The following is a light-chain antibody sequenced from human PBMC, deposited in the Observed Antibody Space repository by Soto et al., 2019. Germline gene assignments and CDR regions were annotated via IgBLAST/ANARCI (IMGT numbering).Light chain of an antibody. J-gene: IGKJ3*01. CDR1: ESVHRN. CDR2: YAS. CDR3: QHYSNWPPT. V-gene: IGKV3-15*01. Sequence: EMVMTQSPATLSVSPGERVTLSCRASESVHRNLAWYQQKPGQGPSLLIYYASTRATGVPDRFTGSGSGTEFSVTISSLQSEDSGVYHCQHYSNWPPTVGPGTKVEIK.